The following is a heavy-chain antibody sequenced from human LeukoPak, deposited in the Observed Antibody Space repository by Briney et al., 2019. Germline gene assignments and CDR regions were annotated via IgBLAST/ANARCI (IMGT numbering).Heavy chain of an antibody. CDR3: SRSAYYDGSGNYYDY. D-gene: IGHD3-22*01. J-gene: IGHJ4*02. CDR2: ISDGGSTT. CDR1: GFTFSSYW. Sequence: GGSLRLSCAASGFTFSSYWMHRVRQAPGKGLVWVSRISDGGSTTTYADSVKGRFTISRDNAKNTLYLQMNGLRAEDTAVYYCSRSAYYDGSGNYYDYWGQGTLVTVSS. V-gene: IGHV3-74*01.